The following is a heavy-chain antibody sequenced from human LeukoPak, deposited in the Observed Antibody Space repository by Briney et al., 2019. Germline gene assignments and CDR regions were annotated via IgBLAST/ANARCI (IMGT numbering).Heavy chain of an antibody. CDR2: IYYSGST. V-gene: IGHV4-59*01. CDR1: GGSISSYY. D-gene: IGHD4-17*01. Sequence: KPSEALSLTCTVSGGSISSYYWSWIRQPPGKGLEWIGYIYYSGSTNYNPSLKSRVTISVDTSKNQFSLKLSSVTAADTAVYYCARGGHDYGYYVLWGQGTLVTVSS. J-gene: IGHJ4*02. CDR3: ARGGHDYGYYVL.